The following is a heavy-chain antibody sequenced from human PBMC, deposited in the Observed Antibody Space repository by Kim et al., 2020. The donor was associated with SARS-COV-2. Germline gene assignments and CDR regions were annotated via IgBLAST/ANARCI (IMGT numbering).Heavy chain of an antibody. V-gene: IGHV1-3*01. CDR3: ARDWPKQWLVGPYFDY. Sequence: ASVKVSCKASGYTFTSYAMHWVRQAPGQRLEWMGWINAGNGNTKYSQNFQGRVTITRDTSASTAYMELSSLRSEDTAVYYCARDWPKQWLVGPYFDYWGQGTLVTVSS. J-gene: IGHJ4*02. CDR1: GYTFTSYA. CDR2: INAGNGNT. D-gene: IGHD6-19*01.